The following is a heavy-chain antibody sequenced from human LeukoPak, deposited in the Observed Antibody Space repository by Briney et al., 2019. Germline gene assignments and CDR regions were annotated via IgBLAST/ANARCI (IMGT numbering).Heavy chain of an antibody. CDR3: ASLIYGSGGWTFDP. Sequence: SETLSLTCTVSGGSISSYYWSWIRQPPGKGLEWIGYIYYSGSTNYNPSLKSRVTISVDTSKNQFSLKLSSVTAADTAVYYCASLIYGSGGWTFDPWGQGTLVTVSS. V-gene: IGHV4-59*12. CDR2: IYYSGST. CDR1: GGSISSYY. J-gene: IGHJ5*02. D-gene: IGHD3-10*01.